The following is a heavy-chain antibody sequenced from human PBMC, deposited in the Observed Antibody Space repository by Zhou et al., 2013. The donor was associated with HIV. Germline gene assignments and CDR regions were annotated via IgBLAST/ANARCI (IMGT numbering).Heavy chain of an antibody. CDR2: IRPYNGNT. J-gene: IGHJ5*02. Sequence: QVQLVQSGAEVKKPGSSVKVSCKASGGTFSSYAISWVRQAPGQGLEWMGWIRPYNGNTNNAQKIQGRVIMTTDTSTSTAYIELRSLRPDDTAVYYCARGDTGWFDPWGQGTLVTVSS. CDR1: GGTFSSYA. CDR3: ARGDTGWFDP. D-gene: IGHD4-17*01. V-gene: IGHV1-18*01.